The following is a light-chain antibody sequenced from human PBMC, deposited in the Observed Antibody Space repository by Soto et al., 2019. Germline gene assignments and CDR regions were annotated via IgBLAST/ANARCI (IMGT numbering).Light chain of an antibody. V-gene: IGKV3-11*01. CDR3: QQCYSPPLS. CDR2: DAS. CDR1: QSVSSY. Sequence: EIVLTQSPATLSLSPGERATLSCRASQSVSSYLAWYQQKPGQAPRLLIYDASNRATGIPARFSGSGSGTDFTLTISSLEPEDFASYYCQQCYSPPLSFGGGTKVEI. J-gene: IGKJ4*01.